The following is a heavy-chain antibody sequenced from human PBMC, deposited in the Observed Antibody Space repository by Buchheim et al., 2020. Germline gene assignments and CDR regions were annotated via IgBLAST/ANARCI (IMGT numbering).Heavy chain of an antibody. CDR3: AKDHTYCSGGSCYPNYFDY. J-gene: IGHJ4*02. Sequence: QVQLVESGGGVVQPGRSLRLSCAASGFTFSSYGMHWVRQAPGKGLKWVAVISYDGSNKYSADSVKGRFTISRDNSKNTLSLQMNSLRGEDTAVYYCAKDHTYCSGGSCYPNYFDYWGQGTL. CDR2: ISYDGSNK. D-gene: IGHD2-15*01. CDR1: GFTFSSYG. V-gene: IGHV3-30*18.